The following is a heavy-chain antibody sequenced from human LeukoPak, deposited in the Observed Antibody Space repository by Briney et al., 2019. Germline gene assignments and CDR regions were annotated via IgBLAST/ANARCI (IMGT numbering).Heavy chain of an antibody. D-gene: IGHD3-22*01. CDR3: TRVLVGYYYDSSGYLGGAFDI. V-gene: IGHV3-49*04. CDR2: IRSKAYGGTT. CDR1: GFTFGDYA. Sequence: GGSLRLSCTASGFTFGDYAMSWVRQAPGKGLEWVGFIRSKAYGGTTEYAASVKGRFTISRDDSKSIAYLQMNSLKTEDTAVYYCTRVLVGYYYDSSGYLGGAFDIWGQGTMVTVSS. J-gene: IGHJ3*02.